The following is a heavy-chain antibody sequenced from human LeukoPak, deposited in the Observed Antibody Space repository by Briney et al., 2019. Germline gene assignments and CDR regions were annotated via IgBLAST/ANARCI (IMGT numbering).Heavy chain of an antibody. CDR3: VRDCYGSGSYYSYFDY. J-gene: IGHJ4*02. CDR2: IKEDGSQK. V-gene: IGHV3-7*01. Sequence: GGSLRLSCAASGFTFSDYWMSWVRQAPGKGLEWVAIIKEDGSQKYYVNSVKGRFTLSRDNTKNSLTLQLNSLRAEDTALYYCVRDCYGSGSYYSYFDYWGQGTLVTVSS. D-gene: IGHD3-10*01. CDR1: GFTFSDYW.